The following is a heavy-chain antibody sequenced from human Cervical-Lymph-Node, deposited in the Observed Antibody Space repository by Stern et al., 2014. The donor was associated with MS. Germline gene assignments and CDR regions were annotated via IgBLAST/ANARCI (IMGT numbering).Heavy chain of an antibody. D-gene: IGHD3-3*01. CDR3: ARGPRDYDFWSGYRPGGFDY. J-gene: IGHJ4*02. CDR1: GYTFTSYD. CDR2: MNPNSGNT. Sequence: QVQLLQPGAEVKKPGASVKVSCKASGYTFTSYDINWVRQATGQGLEWMGWMNPNSGNTGYAQKFQGRVTMTRNTSISTAYMELSSLRSEDTAVYYCARGPRDYDFWSGYRPGGFDYWGQGTLVTVSS. V-gene: IGHV1-8*01.